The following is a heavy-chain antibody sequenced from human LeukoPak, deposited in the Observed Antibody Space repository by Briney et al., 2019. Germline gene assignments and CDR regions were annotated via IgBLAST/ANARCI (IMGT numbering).Heavy chain of an antibody. J-gene: IGHJ4*02. Sequence: PGGSLRLSCAASGFTFSNAWMSWVRQAPGKGLEWVGRIKSKTDGGTTDYAAPVKGRFTISRDDSKNTLYLQMNSLKTEDTAVYYCAKRYDSSGYLFDSWGQGTLVTVSS. D-gene: IGHD3-22*01. V-gene: IGHV3-15*01. CDR1: GFTFSNAW. CDR3: AKRYDSSGYLFDS. CDR2: IKSKTDGGTT.